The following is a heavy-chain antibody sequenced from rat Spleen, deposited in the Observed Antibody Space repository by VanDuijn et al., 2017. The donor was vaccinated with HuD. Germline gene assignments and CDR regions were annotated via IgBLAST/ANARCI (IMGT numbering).Heavy chain of an antibody. J-gene: IGHJ2*01. CDR3: AREGYYHDGSYYPFDY. V-gene: IGHV2-30*01. CDR1: GFSLTSYN. Sequence: QVQLKESGPGLVQPSQTLSLTCTVSGFSLTSYNVHWVRQPTGKGLEWMGIIWTGGRTDYNSALKSRLSISRDTSKSQIFLKMNSLQTEDIATYYGAREGYYHDGSYYPFDYWGQGVMVTVSS. D-gene: IGHD1-12*02. CDR2: IWTGGRT.